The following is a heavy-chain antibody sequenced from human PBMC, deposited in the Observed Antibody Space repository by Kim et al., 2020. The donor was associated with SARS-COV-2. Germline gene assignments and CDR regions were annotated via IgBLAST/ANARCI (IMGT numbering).Heavy chain of an antibody. Sequence: SQKFQGRVTITRDTSASTAYMELSSLRSEDTAVYYCARGSSSWYKVWFDPWGQGTLVTVSS. D-gene: IGHD6-13*01. J-gene: IGHJ5*02. CDR3: ARGSSSWYKVWFDP. V-gene: IGHV1-3*01.